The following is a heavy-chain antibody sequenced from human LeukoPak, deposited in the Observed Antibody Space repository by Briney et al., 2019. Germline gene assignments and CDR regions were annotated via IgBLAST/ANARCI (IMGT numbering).Heavy chain of an antibody. D-gene: IGHD3-10*01. Sequence: PSETLSLTCAVYGGSFSGYYWSWIRQPPGKGLEWIGEINHSGSTNYNPSLKSRVTISVDTSKNQFSLKLSSVTAADTAVYYCARSDYGSGSYYNGYWFDPWGQGTLVTVSS. CDR2: INHSGST. J-gene: IGHJ5*02. V-gene: IGHV4-34*01. CDR1: GGSFSGYY. CDR3: ARSDYGSGSYYNGYWFDP.